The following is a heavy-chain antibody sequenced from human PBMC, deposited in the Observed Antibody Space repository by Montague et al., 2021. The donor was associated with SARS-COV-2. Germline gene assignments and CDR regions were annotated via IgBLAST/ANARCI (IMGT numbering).Heavy chain of an antibody. V-gene: IGHV4-61*02. Sequence: TLSLTCTVSGGSIRSDIYYWSWIRRPAGKGLEWIGRIYSSGNTNYNPSLKSRVTMSVDTSKNQLSLKVSSVTAADTAVYYCARDYGDYSYYYGFDVWGQGTTVTVSS. J-gene: IGHJ6*02. CDR3: ARDYGDYSYYYGFDV. D-gene: IGHD4-17*01. CDR2: IYSSGNT. CDR1: GGSIRSDIYY.